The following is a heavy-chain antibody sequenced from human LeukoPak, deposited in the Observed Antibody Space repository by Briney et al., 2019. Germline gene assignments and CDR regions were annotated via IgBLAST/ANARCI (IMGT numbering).Heavy chain of an antibody. D-gene: IGHD5-18*01. CDR3: ARSGYSYGFDY. CDR1: GGPISSYY. J-gene: IGHJ4*02. V-gene: IGHV4-59*01. Sequence: TSETLSLTCTVSGGPISSYYWSWIRQPPGKGLEWIGYIYYSGSTNYNPSLKSRVTISVDTSKNQFSLKLSSVTTADTAVYYCARSGYSYGFDYWGQGTLVTVSS. CDR2: IYYSGST.